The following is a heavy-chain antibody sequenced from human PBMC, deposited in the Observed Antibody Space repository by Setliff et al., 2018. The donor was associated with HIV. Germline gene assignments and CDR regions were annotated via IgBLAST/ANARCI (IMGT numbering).Heavy chain of an antibody. Sequence: SETLSLTCAVYGGSFSGYYCWSWIRQSPGERLEWIGDITHSGSAEYSPSFRSRVTISVDTSKNQFSLKLSSVTAADTAVYYCAREAYSYGYVLPATRFGYYFDSWGQGTLVTVSS. CDR1: GGSFSGYY. CDR3: AREAYSYGYVLPATRFGYYFDS. CDR2: ITHSGSA. D-gene: IGHD5-18*01. J-gene: IGHJ4*02. V-gene: IGHV4-34*01.